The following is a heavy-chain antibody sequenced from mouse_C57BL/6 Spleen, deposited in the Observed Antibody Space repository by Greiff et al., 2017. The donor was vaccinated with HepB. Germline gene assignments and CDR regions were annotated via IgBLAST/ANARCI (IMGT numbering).Heavy chain of an antibody. V-gene: IGHV7-1*01. CDR3: ARDGYVSSSSWFAY. CDR2: SRNKANDYTT. D-gene: IGHD1-1*01. J-gene: IGHJ3*01. Sequence: DVKLVESGGGLVQSGRSLRLSCATSGFTFSDFYMEWVRQAPGKGLEWIAASRNKANDYTTEYIAAVKGRFIVSRDTSQSILYLQMNALRAEDTAIYYCARDGYVSSSSWFAYWGQGALVTVSA. CDR1: GFTFSDFY.